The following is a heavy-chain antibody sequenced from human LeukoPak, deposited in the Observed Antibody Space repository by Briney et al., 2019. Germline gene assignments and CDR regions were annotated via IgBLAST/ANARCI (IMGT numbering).Heavy chain of an antibody. CDR2: IYYSGST. Sequence: SETLSLTWTVSGGSISSYYWSWIRQPPGKGLEWIGYIYYSGSTNYNPSLKSRVTISVDTSKNQFSLKLSSVTAADTAVYYCARHPVVRPLGAFDIWGKGTMVTVSS. V-gene: IGHV4-59*08. CDR1: GGSISSYY. CDR3: ARHPVVRPLGAFDI. D-gene: IGHD2-15*01. J-gene: IGHJ3*02.